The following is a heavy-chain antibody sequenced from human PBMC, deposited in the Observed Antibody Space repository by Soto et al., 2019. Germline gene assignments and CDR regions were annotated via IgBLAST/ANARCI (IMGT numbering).Heavy chain of an antibody. CDR1: GGSISSGDYY. J-gene: IGHJ3*02. CDR2: IYYSGST. Sequence: SETLSLTCTVSGGSISSGDYYWSWIRQPPGKGLEWIGYIYYSGSTYYNPSLKSRVTISVDTSKNQFSLKLSSVTAADTAVYYCARDEITFDAFDIWGQGTMVTVSS. V-gene: IGHV4-30-4*01. CDR3: ARDEITFDAFDI. D-gene: IGHD3-16*01.